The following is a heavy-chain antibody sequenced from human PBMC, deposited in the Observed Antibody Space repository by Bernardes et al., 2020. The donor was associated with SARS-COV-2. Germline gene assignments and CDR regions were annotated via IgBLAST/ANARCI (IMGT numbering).Heavy chain of an antibody. V-gene: IGHV4-59*08. D-gene: IGHD5-12*01. CDR1: GGSIISYF. CDR3: ARHNEYSAYDSHFDY. CDR2: VYYSGST. J-gene: IGHJ4*02. Sequence: SETLSLTCTVSGGSIISYFWSWIRQPPGKGLEWIGYVYYSGSTDYNPSLKSRVTISLDTSKKQFSLKLSSVTAADTAVYYCARHNEYSAYDSHFDYWGQGTLVTVSS.